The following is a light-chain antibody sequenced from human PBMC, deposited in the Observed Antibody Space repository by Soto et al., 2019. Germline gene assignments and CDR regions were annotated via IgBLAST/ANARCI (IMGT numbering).Light chain of an antibody. Sequence: EIVLTQSPATLSFSPGERATLSCRASQSVSSYLAWYQQKPGQAPRLLIYDASNRATGIPARFSGSGSGTDFTLTISSLEPEDFAVYYCQQRSNWPPVYTFGQGTKLAIK. J-gene: IGKJ2*01. V-gene: IGKV3-11*01. CDR2: DAS. CDR1: QSVSSY. CDR3: QQRSNWPPVYT.